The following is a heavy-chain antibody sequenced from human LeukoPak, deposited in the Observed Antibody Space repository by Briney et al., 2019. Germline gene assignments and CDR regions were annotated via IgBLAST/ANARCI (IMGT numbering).Heavy chain of an antibody. V-gene: IGHV3-30*01. J-gene: IGHJ6*03. Sequence: GGSLRLSCAASGFTFSSYAMHWVRQAPGKGLEWVAVISYDGSNKYYADSVKGRFTISRDNSKNTLYLQMNSLRAEDTAVYYCAREEVDTAMVSYYYMDVWGKGTTVTVSS. CDR1: GFTFSSYA. D-gene: IGHD5-18*01. CDR3: AREEVDTAMVSYYYMDV. CDR2: ISYDGSNK.